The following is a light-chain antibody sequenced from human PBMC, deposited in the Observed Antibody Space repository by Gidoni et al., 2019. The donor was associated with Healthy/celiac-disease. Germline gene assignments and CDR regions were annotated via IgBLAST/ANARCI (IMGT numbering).Light chain of an antibody. CDR1: QSVSSN. Sequence: EIVMTQSPATLSVSPGERATLPCRASQSVSSNLAWYQQKPGQAPRLPIYGASTRATGIPAMLSGSGSGTEFTLTISSLQSEDFAVYYCQQYNNWPPATFGQGTKLEIK. V-gene: IGKV3-15*01. CDR3: QQYNNWPPAT. J-gene: IGKJ2*01. CDR2: GAS.